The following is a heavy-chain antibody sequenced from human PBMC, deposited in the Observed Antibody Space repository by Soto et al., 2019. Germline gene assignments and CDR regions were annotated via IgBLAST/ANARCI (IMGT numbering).Heavy chain of an antibody. Sequence: QVLLVQSGSEVKKPGASMKVSCQTSGYTFSDFALTWVRQVPDKGLEWLGWISPYTGKTNYAQRVHDRVALTTDTSTRTAYLELRSLTSDDTAVYYCARFGWELLSGRRYFDYWGQGTLVTVSS. J-gene: IGHJ4*02. V-gene: IGHV1-18*04. CDR3: ARFGWELLSGRRYFDY. D-gene: IGHD1-26*01. CDR1: GYTFSDFA. CDR2: ISPYTGKT.